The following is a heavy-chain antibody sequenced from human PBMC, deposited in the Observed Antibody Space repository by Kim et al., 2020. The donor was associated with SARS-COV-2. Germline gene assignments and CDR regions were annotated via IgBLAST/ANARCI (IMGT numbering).Heavy chain of an antibody. CDR2: GST. CDR3: ARAGYSNDY. V-gene: IGHV4-34*01. Sequence: GSTNYNPSLKRRVTISVDTSKNQFSLKLSSVTAADTAVYYCARAGYSNDYWGQGTLVTVSS. J-gene: IGHJ4*02. D-gene: IGHD5-18*01.